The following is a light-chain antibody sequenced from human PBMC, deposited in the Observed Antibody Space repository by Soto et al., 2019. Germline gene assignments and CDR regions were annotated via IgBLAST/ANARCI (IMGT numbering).Light chain of an antibody. Sequence: EILMAQSSATLSVSSGERRTLSCRSSQSVNIYLAWSPQKPGQPPRLLILGASYRATGIPARFSGSGSGTEFNLTISSLQSDDFAVYFCQQSDDWLRLTVGGGPKVEIK. CDR1: QSVNIY. CDR2: GAS. CDR3: QQSDDWLRLT. J-gene: IGKJ4*01. V-gene: IGKV3D-15*01.